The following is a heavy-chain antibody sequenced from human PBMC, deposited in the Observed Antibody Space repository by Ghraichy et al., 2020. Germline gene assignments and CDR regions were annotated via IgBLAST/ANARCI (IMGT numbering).Heavy chain of an antibody. J-gene: IGHJ5*02. CDR2: TYYRSKWYN. Sequence: SQTLSLTCAISGDSVSSNSAAWNWIRQSPSRGLEWLGRTYYRSKWYNDYAVSVKSRITINPDTSKNQFSLQLNSVTPEDTAVYYCARDYREGVRTNGDNWFDPWGQGTLVTVSS. CDR1: GDSVSSNSAA. CDR3: ARDYREGVRTNGDNWFDP. D-gene: IGHD2-8*01. V-gene: IGHV6-1*01.